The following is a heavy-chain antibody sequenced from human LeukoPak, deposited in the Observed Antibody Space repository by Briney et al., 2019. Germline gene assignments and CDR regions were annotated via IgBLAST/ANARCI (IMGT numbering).Heavy chain of an antibody. J-gene: IGHJ4*02. CDR1: GFTFSSYA. V-gene: IGHV3-23*01. CDR3: AKEIAEAGQGVLDS. CDR2: IIGSGDRT. D-gene: IGHD6-13*01. Sequence: PGGSLRLSCAASGFTFSSYAMSWVRQAPGKGLEWVSAIIGSGDRTYYADSVKGRFTISRDNSRKTLYLQMSTLRVEDTAVYYCAKEIAEAGQGVLDSWGQGTLVTVSS.